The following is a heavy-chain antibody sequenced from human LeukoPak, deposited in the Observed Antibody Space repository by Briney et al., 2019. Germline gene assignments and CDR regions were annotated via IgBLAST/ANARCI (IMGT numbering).Heavy chain of an antibody. J-gene: IGHJ4*02. D-gene: IGHD6-19*01. CDR1: GFTFSSYS. CDR3: ARERSSGWYEIDY. V-gene: IGHV3-21*01. Sequence: PGGSLRLSCAASGFTFSSYSMNWVRQAPGKGLEWVSSISSSSSYIYYADSVKGRFTISRDNAKNSLYLQMNSLRAEDTAVYYCARERSSGWYEIDYWGQGTLVTVSS. CDR2: ISSSSSYI.